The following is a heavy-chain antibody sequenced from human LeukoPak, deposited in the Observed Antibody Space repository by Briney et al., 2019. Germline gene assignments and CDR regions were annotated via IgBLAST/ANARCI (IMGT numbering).Heavy chain of an antibody. D-gene: IGHD1-1*01. Sequence: PGGSLRLSCAASGFTFSSYAMSWVRQAPGKGLEWVSFISDSSVGDSTYYADSVRGQFTISRDSSKSTLYLQMNSLRAEDTAVYYCTRVSTTGVGGRGYFDQWGQGTQVTVSS. V-gene: IGHV3-23*01. CDR3: TRVSTTGVGGRGYFDQ. CDR1: GFTFSSYA. J-gene: IGHJ4*02. CDR2: ISDSSVGDST.